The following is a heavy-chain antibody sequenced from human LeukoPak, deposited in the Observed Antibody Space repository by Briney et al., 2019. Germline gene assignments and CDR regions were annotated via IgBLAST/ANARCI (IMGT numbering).Heavy chain of an antibody. D-gene: IGHD5-18*01. CDR1: GDSVSSNSAT. V-gene: IGHV6-1*01. Sequence: SQTLSLTCAIFGDSVSSNSATWHWIRQSPSRGLEWLGRTYYRSKWYNDYAVSVKGRININPDTSKNQFSLQLNSVTPEDTAVYYCVRGYNYGLDYWGQGTLVTVSS. CDR2: TYYRSKWYN. CDR3: VRGYNYGLDY. J-gene: IGHJ4*02.